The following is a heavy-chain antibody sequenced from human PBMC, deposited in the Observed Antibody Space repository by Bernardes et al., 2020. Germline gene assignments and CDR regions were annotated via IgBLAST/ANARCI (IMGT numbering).Heavy chain of an antibody. D-gene: IGHD6-6*01. CDR1: GFTFSSYA. CDR2: ISGSGGST. CDR3: AKDQFEYSSPDY. V-gene: IGHV3-23*01. J-gene: IGHJ4*02. Sequence: SLRLSFAASGFTFSSYAMSWVRQAPGKGLEWVSAISGSGGSTYYADSVKGRFTISRDNSKNTLYLQMNSLRAEDTAVYYCAKDQFEYSSPDYWGQGTLVTVSS.